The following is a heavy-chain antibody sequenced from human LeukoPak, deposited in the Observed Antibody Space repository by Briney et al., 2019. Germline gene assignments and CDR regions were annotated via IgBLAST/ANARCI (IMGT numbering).Heavy chain of an antibody. J-gene: IGHJ5*02. V-gene: IGHV1-2*02. D-gene: IGHD2-8*01. Sequence: ASVKVSCKASGYTFTGYYMHWVRQAPRQGLEWMGWINPNSGGTNYAQKFQGRVTMTRDTSISTAYMELSRLRSDDTAVYYCARDPMPGRTNLFDPWGQGTLVTVSS. CDR2: INPNSGGT. CDR1: GYTFTGYY. CDR3: ARDPMPGRTNLFDP.